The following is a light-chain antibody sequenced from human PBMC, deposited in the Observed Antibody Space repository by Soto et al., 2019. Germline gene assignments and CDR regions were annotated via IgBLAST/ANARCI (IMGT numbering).Light chain of an antibody. CDR2: GAS. Sequence: EIVMTHSPSTLSVSPGLRSNLSCRACQSVSSKLVLYQQKPGQAPRLLVYGASSSATGIPDRFSGSGSGTDLTLTISRLETEDFAVYSCQQYGSSHTITFGQGTRLEIK. V-gene: IGKV3-20*01. J-gene: IGKJ5*01. CDR1: QSVSSK. CDR3: QQYGSSHTIT.